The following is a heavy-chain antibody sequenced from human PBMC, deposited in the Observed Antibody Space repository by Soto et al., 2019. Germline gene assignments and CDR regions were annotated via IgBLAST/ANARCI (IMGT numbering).Heavy chain of an antibody. CDR3: ARTRSFTLGFYYDGMDV. CDR1: GYSFAIYC. D-gene: IGHD6-6*01. J-gene: IGHJ6*02. V-gene: IGHV5-51*01. Sequence: PGESLKISCQGSGYSFAIYCIGWVRQMPWKDLEWMGIIYPCDSDTRYSPSFQGQVTISADKSLRTAYLQWTSLKASDTALYYCARTRSFTLGFYYDGMDVWGQGTTVTVSS. CDR2: IYPCDSDT.